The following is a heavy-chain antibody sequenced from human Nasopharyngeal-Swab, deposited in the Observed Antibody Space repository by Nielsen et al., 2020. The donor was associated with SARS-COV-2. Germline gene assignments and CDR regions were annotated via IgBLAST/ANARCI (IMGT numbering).Heavy chain of an antibody. CDR1: GYTFTSYA. CDR3: ARVHWDSSSWYMYNWFDP. D-gene: IGHD6-13*01. CDR2: INAGNGNT. V-gene: IGHV1-3*01. Sequence: ASVQVSCKASGYTFTSYAMHWVRQAPGHRLEWMGWINAGNGNTKYSQKFQGRVTITRDTSASTAYMELSSLRSEDTAVYYCARVHWDSSSWYMYNWFDPWGQGTLVTVSS. J-gene: IGHJ5*02.